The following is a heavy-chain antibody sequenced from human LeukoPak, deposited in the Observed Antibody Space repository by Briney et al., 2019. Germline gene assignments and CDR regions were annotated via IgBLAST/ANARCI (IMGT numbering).Heavy chain of an antibody. J-gene: IGHJ6*02. Sequence: SQTLSLTCAISGDSVSSNSAAWTWLRQSPSRGLEWLGSAYYRSKWYKDYAVSLKSRITINPNRAKNQFSLQLNSVTPEDTAAYYCARDLEYSSSYYYYGMDVWGQGTTVTVSS. CDR1: GDSVSSNSAA. D-gene: IGHD6-6*01. CDR2: AYYRSKWYK. V-gene: IGHV6-1*01. CDR3: ARDLEYSSSYYYYGMDV.